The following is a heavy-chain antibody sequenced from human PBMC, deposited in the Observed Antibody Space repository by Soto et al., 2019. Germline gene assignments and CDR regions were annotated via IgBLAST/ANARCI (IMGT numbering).Heavy chain of an antibody. CDR3: AKDKGGSSGWYSHRYYYYGMDV. Sequence: EVQLLESGGGLVQPGGSLRLSCAASGFTFSSYAMSWVRQAPGKGLEWVSAISGSGDSTYYADSVKGRFTISRDNSKNTLYLHMNSLRAEDTDVYYCAKDKGGSSGWYSHRYYYYGMDVWGQGTTVTVSS. J-gene: IGHJ6*02. CDR2: ISGSGDST. CDR1: GFTFSSYA. V-gene: IGHV3-23*01. D-gene: IGHD6-19*01.